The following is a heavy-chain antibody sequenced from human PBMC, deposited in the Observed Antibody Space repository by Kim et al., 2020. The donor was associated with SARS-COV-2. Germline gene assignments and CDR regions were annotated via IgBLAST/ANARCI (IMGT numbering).Heavy chain of an antibody. CDR2: IYPGDSDT. CDR1: GYSFTSYW. D-gene: IGHD1-26*01. V-gene: IGHV5-51*01. Sequence: GESLKISCKGSGYSFTSYWIGWVRQMPGKGLEWMGIIYPGDSDTRYSPSFQGQVTISADKSISTAYLQWSSLKASDTAMYYCARHSWGYSGSYYYYYYGMDVWGQGTTVTVSS. J-gene: IGHJ6*02. CDR3: ARHSWGYSGSYYYYYYGMDV.